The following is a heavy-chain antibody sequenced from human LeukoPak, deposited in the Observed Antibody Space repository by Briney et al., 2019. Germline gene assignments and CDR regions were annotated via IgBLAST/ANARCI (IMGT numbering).Heavy chain of an antibody. Sequence: GGSLRLSCAGSGFALKSYSLTWVRQAPGKGLEWVSSISSTSAYIHYADSVKGRFTISRDNAKNSLYLQMNSLRAEDTAVYYCAKVVDSSGWYYNYYYYGMDVWGQGTTVTVSS. CDR3: AKVVDSSGWYYNYYYYGMDV. J-gene: IGHJ6*02. CDR1: GFALKSYS. CDR2: ISSTSAYI. V-gene: IGHV3-21*01. D-gene: IGHD6-19*01.